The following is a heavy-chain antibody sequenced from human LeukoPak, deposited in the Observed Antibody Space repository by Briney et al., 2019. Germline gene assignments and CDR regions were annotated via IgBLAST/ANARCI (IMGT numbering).Heavy chain of an antibody. CDR3: ARYGNGEWLAHYAFDV. V-gene: IGHV3-23*01. Sequence: GGSLRLSCEASGFIFTSYAMNWVRQTPGKGLEWVSGISGYSGSTEYADAVKGRFVISRDNSKNMLHLQMNSLRAEDTAVYYCARYGNGEWLAHYAFDVWGQGTMVTVSS. J-gene: IGHJ3*01. CDR1: GFIFTSYA. D-gene: IGHD6-19*01. CDR2: ISGYSGST.